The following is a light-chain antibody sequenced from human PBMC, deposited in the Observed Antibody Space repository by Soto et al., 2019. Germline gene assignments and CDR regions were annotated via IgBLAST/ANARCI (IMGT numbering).Light chain of an antibody. Sequence: QSVLTQPPSVSGAPGQRVTISCTGSSSNIGAGYDVHWYQQLPGTAPKLLISGNSNRPSGVPDRFSGSKSGTSASLAITGLQAEDEAEYYCQSYDSSLSGFYVFGTGTKLTVL. CDR1: SSNIGAGYD. CDR2: GNS. V-gene: IGLV1-40*01. CDR3: QSYDSSLSGFYV. J-gene: IGLJ1*01.